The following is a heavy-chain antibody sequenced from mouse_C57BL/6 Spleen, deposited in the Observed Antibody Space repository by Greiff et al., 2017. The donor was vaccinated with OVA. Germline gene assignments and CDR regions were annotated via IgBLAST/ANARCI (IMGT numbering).Heavy chain of an antibody. CDR2: IWRGGST. V-gene: IGHV2-5*01. CDR1: GFSLTSYG. Sequence: QVHVKQSGPGLVQPSQSLSITCTVSGFSLTSYGVHWVRQSPGKGLEWLGVIWRGGSTDYNAAFMSRLSITKDNSKSQVFFKMNSLQADDTAIYYCAIYGYDGDWYFDVWGTGTTVTVSS. D-gene: IGHD2-2*01. CDR3: AIYGYDGDWYFDV. J-gene: IGHJ1*03.